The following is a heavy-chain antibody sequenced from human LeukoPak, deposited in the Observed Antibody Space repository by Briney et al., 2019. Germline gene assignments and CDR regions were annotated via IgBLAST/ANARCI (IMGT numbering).Heavy chain of an antibody. CDR1: GFTFSSYA. V-gene: IGHV3-23*01. CDR2: ISGSGGST. J-gene: IGHJ4*02. Sequence: PGGSLRLSCAASGFTFSSYAMSWVRQAPGKGLEWVSAISGSGGSTYYADSVKGRFTISRDNSKNTLYLQINSLRAEDTAVYYCAKMPSRVPAAKVPYYFDYWGQGTLVTVSS. D-gene: IGHD2-2*01. CDR3: AKMPSRVPAAKVPYYFDY.